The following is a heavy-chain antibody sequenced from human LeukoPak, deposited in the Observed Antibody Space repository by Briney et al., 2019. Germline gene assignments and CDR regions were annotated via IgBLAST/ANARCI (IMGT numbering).Heavy chain of an antibody. Sequence: SETLSLTCTVSGGSISSGDYYWSWIRQPPGKGLEWIGYIYYSGSTYYNPSLKSRVTISVDTSKNQFSLKLSSVTAADTAVYYCARGLGRITMVRGVITYPPFDYWGQGTLVIVSS. CDR1: GGSISSGDYY. J-gene: IGHJ4*02. D-gene: IGHD3-10*01. V-gene: IGHV4-30-4*01. CDR3: ARGLGRITMVRGVITYPPFDY. CDR2: IYYSGST.